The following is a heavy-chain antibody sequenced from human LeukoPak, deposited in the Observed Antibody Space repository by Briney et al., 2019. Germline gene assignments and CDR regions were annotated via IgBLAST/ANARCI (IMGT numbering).Heavy chain of an antibody. D-gene: IGHD6-13*01. CDR2: ISAYNGNT. Sequence: GASVKVSCKASGYTFTSYGISWVRQAPGQGLEWMGWISAYNGNTNYAQKLQGRVTMTTDTSTSTAYMELRSLRSDDTAVYYCARALAAADLDASDYWGQGTLVTVSS. CDR1: GYTFTSYG. J-gene: IGHJ4*02. CDR3: ARALAAADLDASDY. V-gene: IGHV1-18*01.